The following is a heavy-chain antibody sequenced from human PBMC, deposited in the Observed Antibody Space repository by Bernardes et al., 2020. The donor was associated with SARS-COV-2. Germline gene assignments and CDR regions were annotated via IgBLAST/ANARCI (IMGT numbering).Heavy chain of an antibody. D-gene: IGHD6-19*01. Sequence: GSLSLSCAASGFTFSHAWMNWVRPAPGKGLEWVGRIKSKAHGGTTDYAAPVKGRFTISRDDSKNTLYLQMNSLKIEDTAVYYCTTGDSSGWYGGGDHWGQGTLVTVSS. CDR3: TTGDSSGWYGGGDH. CDR1: GFTFSHAW. J-gene: IGHJ4*02. CDR2: IKSKAHGGTT. V-gene: IGHV3-15*07.